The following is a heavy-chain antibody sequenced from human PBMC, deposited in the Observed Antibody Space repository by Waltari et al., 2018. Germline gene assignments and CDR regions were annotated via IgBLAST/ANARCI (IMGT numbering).Heavy chain of an antibody. Sequence: QVQLQESGPGLVKPSETLSLTCAVSGGSISSGYYWSWIRQPPGKGLEWIGYIGGSSVSTYNNPSLKSRVTISKDTSKNQFSLKLSSVTAADTAVYYCARKGHYNRFDVWGPGVLVTVSS. V-gene: IGHV4-38-2*01. CDR1: GGSISSGYY. D-gene: IGHD3-3*02. J-gene: IGHJ5*02. CDR2: IGGSSVST. CDR3: ARKGHYNRFDV.